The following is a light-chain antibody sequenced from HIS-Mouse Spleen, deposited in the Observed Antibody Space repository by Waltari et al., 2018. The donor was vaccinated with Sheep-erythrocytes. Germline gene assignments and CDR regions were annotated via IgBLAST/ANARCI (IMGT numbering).Light chain of an antibody. V-gene: IGKV3D-11*02. CDR3: QQSYSTPQFT. J-gene: IGKJ3*01. Sequence: EIVLTQSPATLSLSPGERATLSCRASQSVSSYLAWYQQKPGQAPRLLIYDASNRATGIPARFSGSGPGTDFTLTISSLQPEDFATYYCQQSYSTPQFTFGPGTKVDIK. CDR2: DAS. CDR1: QSVSSY.